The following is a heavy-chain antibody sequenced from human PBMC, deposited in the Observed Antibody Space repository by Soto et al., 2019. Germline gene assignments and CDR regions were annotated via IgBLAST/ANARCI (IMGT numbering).Heavy chain of an antibody. CDR2: IGTAGDT. J-gene: IGHJ6*02. D-gene: IGHD3-3*01. Sequence: EVQLVESGGGLVRPGGSLRLSCAASGFTFSSYDMHWVRQATGKGLEWVSAIGTAGDTYYPGSVKGRFTISRENAKNSLYLQMNSLRAGDTAVYYCARGHRGDFWTKHPTGNPEMDVWGQGTTVTVSS. CDR3: ARGHRGDFWTKHPTGNPEMDV. CDR1: GFTFSSYD. V-gene: IGHV3-13*01.